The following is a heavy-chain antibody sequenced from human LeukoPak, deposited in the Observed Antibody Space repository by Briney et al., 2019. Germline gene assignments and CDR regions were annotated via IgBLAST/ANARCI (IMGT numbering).Heavy chain of an antibody. D-gene: IGHD6-13*01. CDR1: GFTFSSYA. V-gene: IGHV3-64*01. J-gene: IGHJ4*02. CDR3: AGGSSWYRGIDY. CDR2: ISTNGGST. Sequence: PGGSLRLSCAASGFTFSSYAMYWVRQAPGKGLEYVSAISTNGGSTYYANSVKGRFTISGDNSKNTLYLQMGSLRAEDMAVYYCAGGSSWYRGIDYWGQGTLVTVSS.